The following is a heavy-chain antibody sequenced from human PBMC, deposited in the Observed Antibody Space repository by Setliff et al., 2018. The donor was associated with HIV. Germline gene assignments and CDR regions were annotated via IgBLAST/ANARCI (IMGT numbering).Heavy chain of an antibody. CDR2: IWYDGSNK. CDR1: GFSFSGYG. J-gene: IGHJ4*02. D-gene: IGHD2-15*01. V-gene: IGHV3-33*01. CDR3: ARGPDCSGGSCYLGFDY. Sequence: PGGSLRLSCAASGFSFSGYGMHWVRQAPGKGLEWLAVIWYDGSNKYYTDSVQGRITISRDKSENMLYLRMNSLRAEDTAVYFCARGPDCSGGSCYLGFDYWGQGTLVTVSS.